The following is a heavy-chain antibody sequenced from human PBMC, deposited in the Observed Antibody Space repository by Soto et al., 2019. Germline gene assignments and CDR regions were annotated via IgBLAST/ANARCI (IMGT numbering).Heavy chain of an antibody. V-gene: IGHV3-74*01. CDR2: LYTDGSRT. CDR1: GFTFSSYW. CDR3: ARGAGGYYYMDV. J-gene: IGHJ6*03. D-gene: IGHD3-10*01. Sequence: GGSLRLSCAASGFTFSSYWMHWVRQVPGKGLVWVSRLYTDGSRTSYADSVKGRFTISRDNAKNTLYLQMNSLRAEDTAVYYCARGAGGYYYMDVWGQGTTVTVSS.